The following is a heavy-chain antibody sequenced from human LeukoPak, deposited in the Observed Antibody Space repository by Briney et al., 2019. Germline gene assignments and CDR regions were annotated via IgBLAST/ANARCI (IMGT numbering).Heavy chain of an antibody. CDR2: ISGSGGST. CDR3: AKDLGGDGYFDY. Sequence: QAGGFLRLSCAASGFTFSSYAMSWVRQAPGKGLEWVSAISGSGGSTYYADSVKGRFTISRDNSKNTLYLQMNSLRAEDTAVYYCAKDLGGDGYFDYWGQGTLVTVSS. D-gene: IGHD4-17*01. V-gene: IGHV3-23*01. CDR1: GFTFSSYA. J-gene: IGHJ4*02.